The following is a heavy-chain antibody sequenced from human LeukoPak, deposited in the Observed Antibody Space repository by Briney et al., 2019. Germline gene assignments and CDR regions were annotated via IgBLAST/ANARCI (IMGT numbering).Heavy chain of an antibody. CDR1: GFTFSNYW. Sequence: GGSLRLSCAASGFTFSNYWMSWVRQAPGKGLEWVANIKEDGSEEYYEDSVKGRFTISRDNAKNLVYLQMNSLRAEDTAVYYCTRDNRYYYWGQGTVVTVSS. J-gene: IGHJ4*02. CDR3: TRDNRYYY. V-gene: IGHV3-7*01. D-gene: IGHD2-21*01. CDR2: IKEDGSEE.